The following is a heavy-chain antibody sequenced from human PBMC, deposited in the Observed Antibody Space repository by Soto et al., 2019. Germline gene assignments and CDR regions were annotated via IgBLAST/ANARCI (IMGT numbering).Heavy chain of an antibody. J-gene: IGHJ3*01. Sequence: GGSLRLSCAVSGFTFSDYAMTWVRQAPGKGLEWVSYIGLGSSTKYYADSVEGRFTISRDNAKNSLYLQMNSLRAEDTAVYYCARDQLYYNDISGRPLNAFDVWGQGTMVTVSS. CDR2: IGLGSSTK. CDR3: ARDQLYYNDISGRPLNAFDV. V-gene: IGHV3-48*01. CDR1: GFTFSDYA. D-gene: IGHD3-22*01.